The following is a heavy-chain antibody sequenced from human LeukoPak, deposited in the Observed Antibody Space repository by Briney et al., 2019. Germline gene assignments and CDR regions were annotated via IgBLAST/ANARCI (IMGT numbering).Heavy chain of an antibody. CDR3: AKDQGYSGYDPSDY. D-gene: IGHD5-12*01. CDR1: GFTFSSYA. J-gene: IGHJ4*02. CDR2: ISGSGGST. V-gene: IGHV3-23*01. Sequence: GGSLRLSCAASGFTFSSYAMSWVRQAPGKGLEWVSAISGSGGSTYYADSVKGRSTISRDNSKNTLYLQMNSLRAEDTAVYYCAKDQGYSGYDPSDYWGQGTLVTVSS.